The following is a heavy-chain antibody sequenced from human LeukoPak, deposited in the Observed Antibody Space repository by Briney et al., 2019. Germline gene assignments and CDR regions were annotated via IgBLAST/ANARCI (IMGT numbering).Heavy chain of an antibody. Sequence: GGSLRLSCAVSGFTFSSYAMSWVRQAPGKGLEWVSTISATGGSTYYADFVKGRFTISRDNSKNTLYLQMNSLRAEDTAVYYCARETAGYYYGMDVWGQGTTVTVSS. D-gene: IGHD6-25*01. CDR1: GFTFSSYA. CDR2: ISATGGST. CDR3: ARETAGYYYGMDV. V-gene: IGHV3-23*01. J-gene: IGHJ6*02.